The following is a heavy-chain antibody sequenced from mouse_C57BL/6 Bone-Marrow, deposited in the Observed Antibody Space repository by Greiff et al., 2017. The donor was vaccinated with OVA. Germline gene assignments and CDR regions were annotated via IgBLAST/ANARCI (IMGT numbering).Heavy chain of an antibody. CDR2: INPYNGGT. CDR1: GYTFTDYY. D-gene: IGHD2-1*01. CDR3: AVYYGNSPFAY. J-gene: IGHJ3*01. V-gene: IGHV1-19*01. Sequence: VQLQQSGPVLVKPGASVKMSCKASGYTFTDYYMNWVKQSHGKSLEWIGVINPYNGGTSYNQKFKGKATLTVDKSSSTAYMELNSLTSEDSAVYYCAVYYGNSPFAYWGQGTLVTVSA.